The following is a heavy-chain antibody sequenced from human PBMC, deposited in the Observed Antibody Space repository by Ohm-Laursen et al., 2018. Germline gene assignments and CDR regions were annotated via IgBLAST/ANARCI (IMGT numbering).Heavy chain of an antibody. V-gene: IGHV3-23*01. CDR3: AKTRYFSRGSCDFDY. CDR1: GFTFSSYA. CDR2: LSGSGHDT. Sequence: GSLRLSYAASGFTFSSYAMSWVRQAPEKGLEWVSGLSGSGHDTYYTDSVKGRFTISRDNSKNTLYLQMNGLRAEDTAVYYCAKTRYFSRGSCDFDYWGQGTLVTVSS. D-gene: IGHD2-15*01. J-gene: IGHJ4*02.